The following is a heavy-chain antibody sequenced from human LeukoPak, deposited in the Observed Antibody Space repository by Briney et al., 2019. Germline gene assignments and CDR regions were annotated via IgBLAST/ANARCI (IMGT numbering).Heavy chain of an antibody. CDR1: GFTFSSYA. J-gene: IGHJ4*02. CDR3: AKFYYSNFDYFDY. V-gene: IGHV3-30-3*02. D-gene: IGHD4-4*01. CDR2: ISYDGSNK. Sequence: PGRSLRLSCAASGFTFSSYAMHWVRQAPGKGLEWVAVISYDGSNKYYADSVKGRFTISRDNSKNTLYLQMNSLRAEDTAVYYCAKFYYSNFDYFDYWGQGTLVTVSS.